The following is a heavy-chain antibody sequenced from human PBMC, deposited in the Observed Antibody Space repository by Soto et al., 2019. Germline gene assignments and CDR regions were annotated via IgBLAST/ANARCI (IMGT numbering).Heavy chain of an antibody. Sequence: SETLSLTCTVSGGSISSYYWSWIRQPPGKGLEWIGYIYYSGSTNYNPSLKSRVTISVDTSKNQFSLKLSSVTAADTAVYYCARDGWYCSGGSCYPGGMDVWGQGTTVTVSS. V-gene: IGHV4-59*01. CDR1: GGSISSYY. D-gene: IGHD2-15*01. CDR2: IYYSGST. J-gene: IGHJ6*02. CDR3: ARDGWYCSGGSCYPGGMDV.